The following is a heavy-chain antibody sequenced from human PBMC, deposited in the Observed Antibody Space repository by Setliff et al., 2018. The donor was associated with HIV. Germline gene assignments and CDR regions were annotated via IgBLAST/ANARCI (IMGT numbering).Heavy chain of an antibody. V-gene: IGHV1-18*01. Sequence: ASVKVSCKASDYTFNNYGISWVRQAPGQGLEWMGWINTHSGYTNYAQNVQGRVTVTMDTSTSTAYMELRSLKSDDTAAYYCARGKTWLRFLDYWGQGTLVTVSS. J-gene: IGHJ4*02. D-gene: IGHD5-12*01. CDR2: INTHSGYT. CDR3: ARGKTWLRFLDY. CDR1: DYTFNNYG.